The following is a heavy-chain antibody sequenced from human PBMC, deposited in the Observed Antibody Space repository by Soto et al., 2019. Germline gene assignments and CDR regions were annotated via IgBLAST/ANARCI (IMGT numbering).Heavy chain of an antibody. V-gene: IGHV4-59*08. Sequence: SETLSLTCTVSGGSISNYYWSWIRQPPGKGLEWIGYIHYSGNTKYNPSLKSRVTISSDTSKDQFSLKLTSMTAADTAVYYCARGHHDFWSGYFATIDYWGQGTLVTVSS. CDR3: ARGHHDFWSGYFATIDY. D-gene: IGHD3-3*01. CDR1: GGSISNYY. J-gene: IGHJ4*02. CDR2: IHYSGNT.